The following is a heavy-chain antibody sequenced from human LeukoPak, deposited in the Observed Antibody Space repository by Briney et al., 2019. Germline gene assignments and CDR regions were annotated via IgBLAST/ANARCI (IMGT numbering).Heavy chain of an antibody. CDR2: LDRNGNFI. D-gene: IGHD1-26*01. CDR3: ARDQDSGSYWGRGDAFDI. J-gene: IGHJ3*02. CDR1: GFTLSSFN. Sequence: GGSLRLSCAASGFTLSSFNMSWVRQAPGKGLEWVAYLDRNGNFILYADSVRGRFTISRDNSKNTLYLQMNSLRAEDTAVYYCARDQDSGSYWGRGDAFDIWGQGTMVTVSS. V-gene: IGHV3-48*01.